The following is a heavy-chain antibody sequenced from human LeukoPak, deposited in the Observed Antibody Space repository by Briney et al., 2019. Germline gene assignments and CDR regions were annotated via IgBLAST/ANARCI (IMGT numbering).Heavy chain of an antibody. CDR1: GGSFSGYY. CDR2: INHSGST. J-gene: IGHJ4*02. CDR3: ARAPTCYYGSGSYYPSTGYFDY. Sequence: PSETLSLTCAVYGGSFSGYYWSWIRQPPGKGLEWIGEINHSGSTNYNPSLKSRVTISVDTSKNQFSLKLSSVTAADTAVYYCARAPTCYYGSGSYYPSTGYFDYWGQGTLVTVSS. V-gene: IGHV4-34*01. D-gene: IGHD3-10*01.